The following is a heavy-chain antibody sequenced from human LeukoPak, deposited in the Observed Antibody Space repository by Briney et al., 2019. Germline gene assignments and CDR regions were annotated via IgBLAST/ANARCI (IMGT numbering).Heavy chain of an antibody. Sequence: QTGGSLRLSCAASGFTFSSYGVHWVRQAPGKGLEWVAVISYDGSNKYYADSVKGRFTISRDNSKNTLYLQMNSLRAEDTAVYYCAKLVGAQEAFDIWGQGTMVTVSS. D-gene: IGHD1-26*01. V-gene: IGHV3-30*18. CDR1: GFTFSSYG. J-gene: IGHJ3*02. CDR3: AKLVGAQEAFDI. CDR2: ISYDGSNK.